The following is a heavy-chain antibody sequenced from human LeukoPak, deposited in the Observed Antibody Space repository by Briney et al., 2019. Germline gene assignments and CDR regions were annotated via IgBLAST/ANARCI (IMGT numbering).Heavy chain of an antibody. V-gene: IGHV3-33*06. CDR2: IWYDGSKQ. Sequence: GGSLGLSCTASGFIFSNYGFHWVRQAPGKGLEWVAVIWYDGSKQYYADSVKGRFTISRDNSKNTLYLQMNSLRAEDSAVYYCAKESGGRYYYDSSAYFDYWGQGTLVTVSS. CDR3: AKESGGRYYYDSSAYFDY. CDR1: GFIFSNYG. J-gene: IGHJ4*02. D-gene: IGHD3-22*01.